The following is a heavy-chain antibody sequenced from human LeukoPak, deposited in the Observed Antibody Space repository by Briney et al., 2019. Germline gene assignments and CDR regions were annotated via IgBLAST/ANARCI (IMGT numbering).Heavy chain of an antibody. CDR3: AREDDRSFGAYDC. J-gene: IGHJ4*02. Sequence: ASVRVSCKASNYTFSDYDVTWVRQAPGQGLEWMGWVSKYTGNADYAPKFQGRVSMTTDTSTRTAYMELRSLRPDDTAVYFCAREDDRSFGAYDCWGQGTLVTAS. CDR1: NYTFSDYD. V-gene: IGHV1-18*01. D-gene: IGHD4-17*01. CDR2: VSKYTGNA.